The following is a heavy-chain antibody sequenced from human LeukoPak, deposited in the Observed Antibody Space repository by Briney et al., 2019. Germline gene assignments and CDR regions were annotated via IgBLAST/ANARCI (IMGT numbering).Heavy chain of an antibody. CDR3: ARESSPVGRTEGGRVGATRGAFDI. J-gene: IGHJ3*02. CDR1: GGTFSSYA. Sequence: ASVKVSCKASGGTFSSYAISWVRQAPGQGLEWMGRIIPILGIANYAQKFQGRVTITADKSTSTAYMELSSLRSEDTAVYYCARESSPVGRTEGGRVGATRGAFDIWGQGTMVTVSS. D-gene: IGHD1-26*01. V-gene: IGHV1-69*04. CDR2: IIPILGIA.